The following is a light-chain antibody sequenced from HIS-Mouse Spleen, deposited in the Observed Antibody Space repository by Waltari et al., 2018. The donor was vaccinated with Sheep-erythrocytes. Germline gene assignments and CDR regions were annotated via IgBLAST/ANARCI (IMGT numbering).Light chain of an antibody. CDR3: MIWHSSAWV. V-gene: IGLV5-45*03. CDR1: SGINVGTYR. J-gene: IGLJ3*02. CDR2: YKSDSAK. Sequence: QAVLTQPSSLSASPGASASLTCTLRSGINVGTYRIYWYQQKPGSPPQYLLRYKSDSAKQQGSGVPSRFSRSKDASDNAGILLISGLQSEDEADYYCMIWHSSAWVFGGGTKLTVL.